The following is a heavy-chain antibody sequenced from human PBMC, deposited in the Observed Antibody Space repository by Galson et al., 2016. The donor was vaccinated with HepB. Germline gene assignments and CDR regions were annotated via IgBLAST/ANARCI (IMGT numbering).Heavy chain of an antibody. J-gene: IGHJ4*02. CDR2: IYYSGGT. CDR1: GGSFSGYY. D-gene: IGHD2-15*01. Sequence: ETLSLTCAVYGGSFSGYYWSWIRQPPGKGLEWIGYIYYSGGTYYNPSLQSRLTISLDTSKNHFSLKLDSVTAADTAVYYCAGYEVVSFDYWGQGTLVTVSS. CDR3: AGYEVVSFDY. V-gene: IGHV4-59*06.